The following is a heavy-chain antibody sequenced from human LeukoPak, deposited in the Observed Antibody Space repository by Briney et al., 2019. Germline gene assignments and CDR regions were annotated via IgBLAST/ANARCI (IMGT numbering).Heavy chain of an antibody. CDR3: ASYCSGGSQCPFDY. CDR2: MNPNSGNT. Sequence: ASVKVSCKASGYTFTSYDINWVQQATGQGLEWMGWMNPNSGNTGYAQKFQGRVTMTRNTSISTAYMELSSLRSEDTAVYYCASYCSGGSQCPFDYWGQGTLVTVSS. V-gene: IGHV1-8*01. D-gene: IGHD2-15*01. J-gene: IGHJ4*02. CDR1: GYTFTSYD.